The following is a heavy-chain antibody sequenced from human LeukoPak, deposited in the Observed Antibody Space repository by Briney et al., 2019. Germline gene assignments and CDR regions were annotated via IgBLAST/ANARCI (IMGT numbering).Heavy chain of an antibody. CDR2: FHGSAGTT. V-gene: IGHV3-23*01. J-gene: IGHJ4*02. CDR3: AKDSRAGCSTITCYVFDY. Sequence: GEALRLSCSASGFTFSNYAMSWVRQAPGKGLERVSAFHGSAGTTFYAKSVKGRFTISRDNSKNTLYLQMNSLRAEDTAVYYCAKDSRAGCSTITCYVFDYWGQGTLVTVSS. CDR1: GFTFSNYA. D-gene: IGHD2-2*01.